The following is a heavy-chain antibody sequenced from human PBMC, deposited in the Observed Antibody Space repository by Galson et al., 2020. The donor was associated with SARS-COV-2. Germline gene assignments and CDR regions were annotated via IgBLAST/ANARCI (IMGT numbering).Heavy chain of an antibody. D-gene: IGHD3-10*01. V-gene: IGHV3-66*01. CDR1: GGSISSYY. CDR2: IYSGGST. CDR3: ARETSGFGEFPYFDC. J-gene: IGHJ4*02. Sequence: QASETLSLTCTVSGGSISSYYWSWIRQPPGKGLEWVSVIYSGGSTYYADSVKGRFTISRDNSKNTLYLQMNSLRAEDTAVYYCARETSGFGEFPYFDCWGQGTLVTVSS.